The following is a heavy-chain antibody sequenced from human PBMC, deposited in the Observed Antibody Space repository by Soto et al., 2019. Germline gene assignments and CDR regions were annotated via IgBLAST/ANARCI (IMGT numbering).Heavy chain of an antibody. V-gene: IGHV1-18*01. Sequence: ASVKVSCKASGYAFTSYDINWVRQATGQGLEWMGWMNPNNGNTNYAQKLQGRVTMTTDTSTSTAYMGLRSLRSDDTAVYYCARASGQYQLLLDYWGQGTLVTVSS. CDR3: ARASGQYQLLLDY. CDR2: MNPNNGNT. CDR1: GYAFTSYD. D-gene: IGHD2-2*01. J-gene: IGHJ4*02.